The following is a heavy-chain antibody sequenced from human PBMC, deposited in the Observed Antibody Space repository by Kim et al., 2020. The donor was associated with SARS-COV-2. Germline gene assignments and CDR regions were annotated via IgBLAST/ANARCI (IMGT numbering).Heavy chain of an antibody. Sequence: GGSLRLSCAASGFTFSSYSMNWVRQAPGKGLEWVSSISSSSSYIYYADSVKGRFTISRDNAKNSLYLQMNSLRAEDTAVYYCARDALTIFGVVTEDYYYYGMDVWGQGTTVTVSS. J-gene: IGHJ6*02. CDR2: ISSSSSYI. CDR3: ARDALTIFGVVTEDYYYYGMDV. D-gene: IGHD3-3*01. V-gene: IGHV3-21*01. CDR1: GFTFSSYS.